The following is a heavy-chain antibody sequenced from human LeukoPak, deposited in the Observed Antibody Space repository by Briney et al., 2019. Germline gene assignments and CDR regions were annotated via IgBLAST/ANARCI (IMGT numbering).Heavy chain of an antibody. Sequence: GGSLRLSCAASGFTFSSYSMNWVRQAPGKGLEWVSYISSSSSTIYYADSVKGRFTISRDNAKNSLYLQMSSLRAEDTAVYYCARDGGIAAAVLYYYWGQGTLVTVSS. CDR2: ISSSSSTI. J-gene: IGHJ4*02. V-gene: IGHV3-48*01. D-gene: IGHD6-13*01. CDR3: ARDGGIAAAVLYYY. CDR1: GFTFSSYS.